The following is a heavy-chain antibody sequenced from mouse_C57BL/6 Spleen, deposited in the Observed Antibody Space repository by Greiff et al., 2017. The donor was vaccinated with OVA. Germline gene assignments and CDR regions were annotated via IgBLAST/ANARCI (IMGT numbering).Heavy chain of an antibody. CDR1: GYTFTDYY. J-gene: IGHJ3*01. CDR2: IYPGSGNT. V-gene: IGHV1-76*01. Sequence: QVQLQQSGAELVRPGASVKLSCKASGYTFTDYYINWVKQRPGPGLEWIARIYPGSGNTYYNEKFKGNATLTAEKSSSTAYMQLSSLTSEDSAVYFCARPYGSSPFAYWGQGTLVTVSA. D-gene: IGHD1-1*01. CDR3: ARPYGSSPFAY.